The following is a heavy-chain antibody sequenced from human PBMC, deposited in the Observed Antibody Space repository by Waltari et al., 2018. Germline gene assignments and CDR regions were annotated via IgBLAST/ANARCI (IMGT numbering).Heavy chain of an antibody. V-gene: IGHV3-23*01. D-gene: IGHD6-6*01. Sequence: EVQLLESGGGLVQPGGSLRLSCAASGFTFSSYAMSWVRQAPGKGLEWVSAISGSGGSTYYADSVKGRFTISRDNSKNTLYLQMNSLRAEDTAVYYCAKISLGQLDQQFYYYYYMDVWGKGTTVTVSS. J-gene: IGHJ6*03. CDR1: GFTFSSYA. CDR3: AKISLGQLDQQFYYYYYMDV. CDR2: ISGSGGST.